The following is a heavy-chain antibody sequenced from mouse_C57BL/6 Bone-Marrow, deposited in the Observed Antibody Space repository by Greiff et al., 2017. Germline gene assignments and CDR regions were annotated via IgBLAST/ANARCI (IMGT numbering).Heavy chain of an antibody. V-gene: IGHV1-74*01. CDR2: IHPSDSDT. CDR1: GYTFTSYW. D-gene: IGHD2-4*01. CDR3: AIGIFYYDYPRFAY. J-gene: IGHJ3*01. Sequence: QVQLKQPGAELVKPGASVKVSCKASGYTFTSYWMHWVKQRPGQGLEWIGRIHPSDSDTNYNQKFKGKATLTVDKSSSTAYMQLSSLTSEDSAVYYCAIGIFYYDYPRFAYWGQGTLVTVSA.